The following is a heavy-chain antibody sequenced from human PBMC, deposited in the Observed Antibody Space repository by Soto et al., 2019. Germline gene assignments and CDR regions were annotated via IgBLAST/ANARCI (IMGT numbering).Heavy chain of an antibody. D-gene: IGHD3-9*01. CDR1: GYTFTSYG. CDR2: ISAYNGNT. V-gene: IGHV1-18*01. J-gene: IGHJ4*02. Sequence: ASVKVSRKASGYTFTSYGISWVRQAPGQGLEWMGWISAYNGNTNYAQKLQGRVTMTTDTSASTAYMELSSVTAADTAVYYCARSGRQRGFDWLPRNLYFDYWGQGTLVTVSS. CDR3: ARSGRQRGFDWLPRNLYFDY.